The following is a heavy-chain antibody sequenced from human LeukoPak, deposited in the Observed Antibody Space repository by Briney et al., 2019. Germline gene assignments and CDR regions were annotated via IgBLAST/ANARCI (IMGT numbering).Heavy chain of an antibody. D-gene: IGHD1-1*01. Sequence: PGGSLRLSCAASGFTFNSYAMTWVRQAPGKGLEWVSGISGSAGHTYYADSVKGRFTISRDNSQKTLYLHMNSLRAEDTAVYYCAKDRLSNWVYVYWGQGTLVTVSS. V-gene: IGHV3-23*01. CDR1: GFTFNSYA. CDR3: AKDRLSNWVYVY. J-gene: IGHJ4*02. CDR2: ISGSAGHT.